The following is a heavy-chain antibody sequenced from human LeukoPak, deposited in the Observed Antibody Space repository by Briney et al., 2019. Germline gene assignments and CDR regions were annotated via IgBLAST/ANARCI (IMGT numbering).Heavy chain of an antibody. Sequence: GGSLRLSCASSGFTVSSNFMNWVRQAPGKGLEWVSVIYSGGTTYYADSVRGRFTISRDNSKNTLYLQMNSLRAEDTAVYYCARAGGSIKPFDYWGQGTLVTVSS. CDR3: ARAGGSIKPFDY. V-gene: IGHV3-53*01. D-gene: IGHD2-2*01. J-gene: IGHJ4*02. CDR2: IYSGGTT. CDR1: GFTVSSNF.